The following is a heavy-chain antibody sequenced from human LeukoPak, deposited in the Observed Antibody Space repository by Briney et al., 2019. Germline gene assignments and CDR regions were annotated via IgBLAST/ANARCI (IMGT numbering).Heavy chain of an antibody. D-gene: IGHD3-3*01. CDR1: GFTFSNSW. CDR2: IKQDGSEK. V-gene: IGHV3-7*01. Sequence: GGSLRLSCVASGFTFSNSWMGWVRQAPGKGLEWVANIKQDGSEKYYVDSVKGRFTISRDNVKNSLYLQMNSLRVEDTAVYYCARDKFPQYYDFWSGYFGDWGQGTLVTVSS. J-gene: IGHJ4*02. CDR3: ARDKFPQYYDFWSGYFGD.